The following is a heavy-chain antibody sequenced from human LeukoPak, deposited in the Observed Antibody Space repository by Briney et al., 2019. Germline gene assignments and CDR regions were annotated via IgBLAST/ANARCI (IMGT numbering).Heavy chain of an antibody. CDR1: GFTFSSYA. V-gene: IGHV3-23*01. CDR2: ISGSGGST. CDR3: AKDRGSSSSWPLDY. D-gene: IGHD6-6*01. J-gene: IGHJ4*02. Sequence: GGSLRLSGAASGFTFSSYAMSWVRQAPGKGLEWVSAISGSGGSTYYADSVKGRFTISRDNSKNTLYLQMNSLRAEDTAVYYCAKDRGSSSSWPLDYWGQGTLVTVSS.